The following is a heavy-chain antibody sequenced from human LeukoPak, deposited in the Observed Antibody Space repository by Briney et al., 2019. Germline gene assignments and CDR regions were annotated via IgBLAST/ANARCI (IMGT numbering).Heavy chain of an antibody. CDR3: STDPRLLIY. V-gene: IGHV3-11*01. Sequence: GGSLTLSCVVSGFSFSNSYMTWIRQTPGKGLESLAYISGSGHDIYYTDSVKGRFTISRDNAKDSLYLQMNGLRPEDTALYYCSTDPRLLIYWGHGTLVTVSS. CDR2: ISGSGHDI. D-gene: IGHD2-8*01. CDR1: GFSFSNSY. J-gene: IGHJ4*01.